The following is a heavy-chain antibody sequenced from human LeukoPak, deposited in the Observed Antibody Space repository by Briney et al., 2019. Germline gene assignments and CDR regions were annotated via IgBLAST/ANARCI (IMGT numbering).Heavy chain of an antibody. CDR2: IYYSGST. CDR1: GGSLSTYY. D-gene: IGHD6-19*01. Sequence: PSETLSLTCTVSGGSLSTYYWSWIRQPPGKGLEWIGNIYYSGSTIYNPSLKSRVTISVDTSTNQFSLNLTSVTAADTAVYYCAREGKLMGYSGGLGFIYWGQGTLVTVSS. CDR3: AREGKLMGYSGGLGFIY. V-gene: IGHV4-59*01. J-gene: IGHJ4*02.